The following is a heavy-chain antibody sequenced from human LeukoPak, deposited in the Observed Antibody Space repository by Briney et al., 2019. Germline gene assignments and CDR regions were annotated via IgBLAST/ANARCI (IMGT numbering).Heavy chain of an antibody. Sequence: RPSETLSLTCTVSGGSVSSGSYYWSWIRQPPGKGLEWIGSIYYSGSTYYNPSLKSRVTISVDTSKNQFSLKLSSVTAADTAVYYCATIYSSSWYLFDYWGQGTLVTVSS. V-gene: IGHV4-39*01. CDR1: GGSVSSGSYY. D-gene: IGHD6-13*01. J-gene: IGHJ4*02. CDR3: ATIYSSSWYLFDY. CDR2: IYYSGST.